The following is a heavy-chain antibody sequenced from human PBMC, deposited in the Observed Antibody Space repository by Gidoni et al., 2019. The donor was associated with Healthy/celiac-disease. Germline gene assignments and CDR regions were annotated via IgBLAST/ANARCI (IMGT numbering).Heavy chain of an antibody. D-gene: IGHD3-22*01. V-gene: IGHV1-58*02. Sequence: QMQLVPSGPEVKKPGTSVKVSCKASGFTFPSSAMQWVRQARGQRLEWIGWIVVGSGNTNYAQKFQERVTITRDMSTSTAYMELSSLRSEDTAVYYCAADYYDSSGYLGAFDIWGQGTMVTVSS. CDR1: GFTFPSSA. CDR3: AADYYDSSGYLGAFDI. J-gene: IGHJ3*02. CDR2: IVVGSGNT.